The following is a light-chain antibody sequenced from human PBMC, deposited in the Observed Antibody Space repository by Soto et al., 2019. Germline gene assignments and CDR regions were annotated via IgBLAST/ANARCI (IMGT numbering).Light chain of an antibody. CDR2: DAY. Sequence: EVVLTHSPVTLSLSPGERATLSCRASQSIRGLLAWYQQKPGQAPRLLIYDAYNRATGIPPRFSGSGSGTDFTLTISRLEPEDFAVYYCQQYGSSGTFGQGTKVDIK. CDR3: QQYGSSGT. CDR1: QSIRGL. V-gene: IGKV3-20*01. J-gene: IGKJ1*01.